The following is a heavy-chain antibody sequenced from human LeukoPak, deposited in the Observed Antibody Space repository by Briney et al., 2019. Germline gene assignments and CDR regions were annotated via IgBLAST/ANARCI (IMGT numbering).Heavy chain of an antibody. D-gene: IGHD6-13*01. CDR3: ARLIAAAGTLFWLDP. CDR2: IYYSGST. CDR1: GGSISSHY. V-gene: IGHV4-59*11. J-gene: IGHJ5*02. Sequence: SETLSFTCTVSGGSISSHYWSWIRQPPGKGLEWIGYIYYSGSTNYNPSLKSRVTISVDTSKNQFSLKLSSVTAADTAVYYCARLIAAAGTLFWLDPWGQGTLVTVSS.